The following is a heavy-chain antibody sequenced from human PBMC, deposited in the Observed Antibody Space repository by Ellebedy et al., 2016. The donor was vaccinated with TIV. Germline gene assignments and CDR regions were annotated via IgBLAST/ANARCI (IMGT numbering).Heavy chain of an antibody. CDR2: IYSGGSA. CDR1: GVPVSNNY. Sequence: GESLKISCAASGVPVSNNYMTWVRQAPGKGLEWVSVIYSGGSAYYADSVKGRFTVSRDSSKNTRYLQINSLRVEDTAVYYCARDPPADRISTWCWGQGTLVTVSS. CDR3: ARDPPADRISTWC. D-gene: IGHD2-8*01. V-gene: IGHV3-66*01. J-gene: IGHJ4*02.